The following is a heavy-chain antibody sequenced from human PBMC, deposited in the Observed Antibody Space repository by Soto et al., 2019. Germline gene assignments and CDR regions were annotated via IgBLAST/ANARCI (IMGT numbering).Heavy chain of an antibody. CDR1: GVSVSSNY. V-gene: IGHV3-53*01. CDR2: LFSGGST. J-gene: IGHJ6*04. Sequence: GGSLRLSCEVSGVSVSSNYTSWVRQAPGKGLEWVSVLFSGGSTYYADSVQGRFTISRDTSKSTVYLQMHSLTAEDTAVYYCTSDPSIVGATGGAYFYYGMDVWGKGTTGTVSS. CDR3: TSDPSIVGATGGAYFYYGMDV. D-gene: IGHD1-26*01.